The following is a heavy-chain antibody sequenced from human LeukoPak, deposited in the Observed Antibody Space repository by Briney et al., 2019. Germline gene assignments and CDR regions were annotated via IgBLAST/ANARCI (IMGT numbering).Heavy chain of an antibody. Sequence: PSETLSLTCTVSGGSISSYYWSWIRQPPGKGLEWIGYIYYSGSTNYNPSLKSRVTISVDTSKNQFSLKLGSVTAADTAVYYCARDRHSSSRNWFDPWGQGTLVTVSS. CDR1: GGSISSYY. D-gene: IGHD6-13*01. CDR2: IYYSGST. V-gene: IGHV4-59*01. CDR3: ARDRHSSSRNWFDP. J-gene: IGHJ5*02.